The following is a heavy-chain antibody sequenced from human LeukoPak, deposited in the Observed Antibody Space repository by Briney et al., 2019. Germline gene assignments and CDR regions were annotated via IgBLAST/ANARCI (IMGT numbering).Heavy chain of an antibody. CDR1: GYTFTGYY. Sequence: ASVKVSRKASGYTFTGYYMHWVRQPPAQGLEWMGWINPNSGGTNYAQKFQGRVTMTRDTSISTAYMELSRLRSDDTAVYYCARVFGVPAAIYYYGMDVWGQGTTVTVSS. CDR3: ARVFGVPAAIYYYGMDV. D-gene: IGHD2-2*01. V-gene: IGHV1-2*02. J-gene: IGHJ6*02. CDR2: INPNSGGT.